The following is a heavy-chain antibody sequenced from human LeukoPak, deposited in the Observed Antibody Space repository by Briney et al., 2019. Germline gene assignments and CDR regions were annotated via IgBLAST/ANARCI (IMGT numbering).Heavy chain of an antibody. V-gene: IGHV4-59*08. J-gene: IGHJ6*02. D-gene: IGHD6-19*01. CDR3: ARGGHSSGWYRSHYYYYGMDV. CDR1: GGSIISYY. Sequence: PSETLSLTCTVSGGSIISYYWTWIRQPPGKGLEWIGYIYYSGSTNYNPSLKSRVTISVDTSKNQFSLKLSSVTAADTAVYYCARGGHSSGWYRSHYYYYGMDVWGQGTTVTVSS. CDR2: IYYSGST.